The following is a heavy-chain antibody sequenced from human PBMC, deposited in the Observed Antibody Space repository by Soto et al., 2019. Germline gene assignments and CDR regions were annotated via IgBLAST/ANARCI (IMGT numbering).Heavy chain of an antibody. CDR3: TTDRSLSSMAARPPGLLDY. D-gene: IGHD6-6*01. CDR2: IKSKTDGGTT. CDR1: GFTFSNAW. Sequence: GGSLRLSCAASGFTFSNAWMNWVRQAPGKGLEWVGRIKSKTDGGTTDYAAPVKGRFTISRDDSKNTLYLQMNSLKTEDTAVYYCTTDRSLSSMAARPPGLLDYWGQGTLVTVSS. J-gene: IGHJ4*02. V-gene: IGHV3-15*07.